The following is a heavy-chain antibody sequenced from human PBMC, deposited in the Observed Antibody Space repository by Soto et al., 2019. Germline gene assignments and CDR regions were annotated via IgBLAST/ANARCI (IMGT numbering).Heavy chain of an antibody. CDR1: GFTFSSYA. D-gene: IGHD3-10*01. Sequence: LRLSCAASGFTFSSYAMSWVRQAPGKGLEWVSAISGSGGSTYYADSVKGRFTISRDNSKNTLYLQMNSLRGEDTAVYYCAKGYGSGSYYIGLFDYWGQGTLVTVSS. CDR3: AKGYGSGSYYIGLFDY. V-gene: IGHV3-23*01. J-gene: IGHJ4*02. CDR2: ISGSGGST.